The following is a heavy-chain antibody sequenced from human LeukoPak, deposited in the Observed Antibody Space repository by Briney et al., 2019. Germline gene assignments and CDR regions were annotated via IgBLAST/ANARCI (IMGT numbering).Heavy chain of an antibody. CDR3: AKDGAWLRFDD. D-gene: IGHD5-12*01. Sequence: GTLRLSCAGSGFPFSIYGMNWVRQAPGKGLEWVSGISPGGGPTYYADSVKGRFTISRDDSKNTLYLQMNNLRAEDTAVYYCAKDGAWLRFDDWGQGILVTVSS. V-gene: IGHV3-23*01. CDR2: ISPGGGPT. CDR1: GFPFSIYG. J-gene: IGHJ4*02.